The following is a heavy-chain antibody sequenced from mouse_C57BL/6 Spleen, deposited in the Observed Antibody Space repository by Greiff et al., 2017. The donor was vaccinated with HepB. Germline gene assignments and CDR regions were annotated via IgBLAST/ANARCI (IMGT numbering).Heavy chain of an antibody. V-gene: IGHV1-50*01. CDR1: GYTFTSYW. CDR2: IDPFDSYT. D-gene: IGHD2-1*01. Sequence: QVQLKQPGAELVKPGASVKLSCKASGYTFTSYWMQWVKQRPGQGLEWIGEIDPFDSYTNYNQKFKGKATLTVDTSSSTAYMQLSSLTSEDSAVYYCARRFYYGNWYFDVWGTGTTVTVSS. J-gene: IGHJ1*03. CDR3: ARRFYYGNWYFDV.